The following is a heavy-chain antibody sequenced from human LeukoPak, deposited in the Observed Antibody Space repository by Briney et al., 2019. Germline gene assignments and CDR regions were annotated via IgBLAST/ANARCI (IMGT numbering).Heavy chain of an antibody. CDR2: IYHSGST. V-gene: IGHV4-4*02. CDR3: ARDGTYYDFWSGHTPDAFDI. Sequence: SETLSLTCAVSGGSISSSNWWSWVRQPPGKGLEWIGEIYHSGSTNYNPSLKSRVTISVDKSKNQFSLKLSSVTAADTAVYYCARDGTYYDFWSGHTPDAFDIWGQGTMVTVSS. CDR1: GGSISSSNW. D-gene: IGHD3-3*01. J-gene: IGHJ3*02.